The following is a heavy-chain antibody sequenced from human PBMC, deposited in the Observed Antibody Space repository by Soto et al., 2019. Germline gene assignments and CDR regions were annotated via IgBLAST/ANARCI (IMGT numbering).Heavy chain of an antibody. CDR1: GGTFSSYA. D-gene: IGHD3-22*01. J-gene: IGHJ5*02. Sequence: ASVKVSCKASGGTFSSYAISCVRQAPGQGLEWMGGIIPIFGTANYAQKFQGRVTITADESTSTAYMELSSLRSEDTAVYYCARASIVVVKWNWFDPWGQGTLVTVSS. V-gene: IGHV1-69*13. CDR2: IIPIFGTA. CDR3: ARASIVVVKWNWFDP.